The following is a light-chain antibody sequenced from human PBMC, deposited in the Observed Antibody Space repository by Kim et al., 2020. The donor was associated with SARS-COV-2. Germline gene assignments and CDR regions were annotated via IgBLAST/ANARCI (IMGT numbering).Light chain of an antibody. CDR2: DAA. V-gene: IGKV3-11*01. Sequence: PGESSTPYCRASHDVDISLAWYLQTPGQAPRILIYDAAMRAAGIPDRFSGSGSETDFNLTIGSLAPEDFAIYYCQQRGRWPPALNFGGGTKVDIK. J-gene: IGKJ4*01. CDR1: HDVDIS. CDR3: QQRGRWPPALN.